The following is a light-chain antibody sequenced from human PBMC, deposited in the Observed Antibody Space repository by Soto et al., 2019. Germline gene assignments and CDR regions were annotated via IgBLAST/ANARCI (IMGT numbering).Light chain of an antibody. J-gene: IGKJ1*01. V-gene: IGKV1-27*01. CDR2: AAS. Sequence: DFQMTQSPPSLSASVGDRVTITCRASQGISNYLAWFQEKPGKVPRLLIYAASTLQSGVPSRFSGSGSGTDFTLTINSLQPEDVATYYWQKHHSASWTFGQGTKVEI. CDR3: QKHHSASWT. CDR1: QGISNY.